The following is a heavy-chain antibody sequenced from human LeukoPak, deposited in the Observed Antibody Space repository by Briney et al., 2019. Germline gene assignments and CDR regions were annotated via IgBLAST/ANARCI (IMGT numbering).Heavy chain of an antibody. CDR3: ARMDFGELSYIDY. CDR2: IYSGGST. J-gene: IGHJ4*02. D-gene: IGHD3-10*01. CDR1: GFTVSSNY. V-gene: IGHV3-66*01. Sequence: PGGSLRLSCAASGFTVSSNYMSWVRQAPGKGLEWVSVIYSGGSTYYADSVKGRFTISRDNSKNTLYLQMNSLRAEDTAVYYCARMDFGELSYIDYWGQGTLVTVSS.